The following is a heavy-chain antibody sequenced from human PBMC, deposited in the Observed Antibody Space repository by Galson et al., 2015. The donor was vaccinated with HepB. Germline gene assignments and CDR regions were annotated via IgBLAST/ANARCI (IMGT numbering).Heavy chain of an antibody. CDR1: GFTFSSYW. D-gene: IGHD3-22*01. CDR3: AAIVVPYYFDY. Sequence: SLRLSCAASGFTFSSYWMSWVRQAPGKGLEWVANIKQDGSEKYYVDSVKGRFTISRDNAKNSLYLQMNSLRAEDTAVYYCAAIVVPYYFDYWGQGTLVTVSS. J-gene: IGHJ4*02. CDR2: IKQDGSEK. V-gene: IGHV3-7*01.